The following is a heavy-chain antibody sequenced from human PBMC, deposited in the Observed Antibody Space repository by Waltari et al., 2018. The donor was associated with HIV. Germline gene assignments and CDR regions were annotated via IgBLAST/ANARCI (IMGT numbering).Heavy chain of an antibody. J-gene: IGHJ4*02. CDR1: GHTFPGHY. V-gene: IGHV1-2*02. Sequence: VQLVQCGAEVKKSGAAVTVSCKASGHTFPGHYLHWVPQAPGPGLEWMGWINPNSGGTNFAQNFQGRVTMTRDTSINTAYMELNRLRSDDAAVYYCARDLRWGDRVIGGLFGNWGQGTLVTVSS. CDR3: ARDLRWGDRVIGGLFGN. D-gene: IGHD3-16*02. CDR2: INPNSGGT.